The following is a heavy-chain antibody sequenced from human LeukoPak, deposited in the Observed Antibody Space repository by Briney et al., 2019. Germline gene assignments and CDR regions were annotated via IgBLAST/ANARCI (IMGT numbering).Heavy chain of an antibody. J-gene: IGHJ3*02. D-gene: IGHD1-26*01. V-gene: IGHV1-3*03. CDR2: INAGNGNT. CDR1: GYTFTSYA. CDR3: ARGAAEWELLSPNDAFDI. Sequence: ASVKVSCKASGYTFTSYAMHWVRQAPGQRLEWMGWINAGNGNTKYSQEFQGRVTITRDTSASTAYMELSSLRSEDMAVYYCARGAAEWELLSPNDAFDIWGQGTMVTVSS.